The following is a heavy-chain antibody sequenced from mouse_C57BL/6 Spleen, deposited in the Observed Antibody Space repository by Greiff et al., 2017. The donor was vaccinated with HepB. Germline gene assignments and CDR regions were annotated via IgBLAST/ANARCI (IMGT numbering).Heavy chain of an antibody. V-gene: IGHV1-15*01. CDR1: GYTFTDYE. Sequence: QVQLKESGAELVRPGASVTLSCKASGYTFTDYEMHWVKQTPVHGLEWIGAIDPETGGTAYNQKFKGKAILTADKSSSTAYMELRSLTSEDSAVYYCTLWLLFYWYFDVWGTGTTVTVSS. D-gene: IGHD2-2*01. J-gene: IGHJ1*03. CDR3: TLWLLFYWYFDV. CDR2: IDPETGGT.